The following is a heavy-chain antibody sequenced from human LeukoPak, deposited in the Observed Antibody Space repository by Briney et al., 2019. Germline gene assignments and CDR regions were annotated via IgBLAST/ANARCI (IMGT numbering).Heavy chain of an antibody. D-gene: IGHD5-24*01. Sequence: GGSLRLSCAASGFTFRSYWMSWFRQAPGKGLEWVANIKEDGSEKSYVDSVKGRFTISRDNAKNSLYLQMNSLRAEDTAVCYCARDPIEMATISRGAFDIWGQGTMVTVSS. CDR2: IKEDGSEK. V-gene: IGHV3-7*01. J-gene: IGHJ3*02. CDR1: GFTFRSYW. CDR3: ARDPIEMATISRGAFDI.